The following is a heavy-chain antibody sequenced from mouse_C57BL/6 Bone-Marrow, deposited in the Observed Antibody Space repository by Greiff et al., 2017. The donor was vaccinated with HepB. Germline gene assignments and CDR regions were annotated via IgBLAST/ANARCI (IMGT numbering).Heavy chain of an antibody. CDR3: SGGSMVRTFDY. J-gene: IGHJ2*01. CDR2: IDPEPGGT. D-gene: IGHD2-10*02. CDR1: GYTFTDYE. Sequence: QVQLQQPGAELVRPGASVTLSCKASGYTFTDYEMHWVKQTPVHGLEWIGAIDPEPGGTDYNQKFKGKAILTADKSSSTAYVELRSLTSEDSAVYYCSGGSMVRTFDYWGQGTTVTVSS. V-gene: IGHV1-15*01.